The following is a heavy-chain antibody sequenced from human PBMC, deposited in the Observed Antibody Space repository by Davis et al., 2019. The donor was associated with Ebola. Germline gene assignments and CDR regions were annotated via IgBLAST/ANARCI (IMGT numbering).Heavy chain of an antibody. V-gene: IGHV1-69*02. Sequence: AASVKVSCKASLGTFSSYTISWVRQAPGHGIEWMGRIIPILGIANYAQKFQGRVTITADKSTSTAYMELSSLRSEDTAVYYCASGHIAAAGTRGYYGMDVWGQGTTVTVSS. J-gene: IGHJ6*02. D-gene: IGHD6-13*01. CDR3: ASGHIAAAGTRGYYGMDV. CDR2: IIPILGIA. CDR1: LGTFSSYT.